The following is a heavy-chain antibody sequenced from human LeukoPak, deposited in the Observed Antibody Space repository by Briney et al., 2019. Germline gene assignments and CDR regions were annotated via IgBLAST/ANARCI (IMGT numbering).Heavy chain of an antibody. D-gene: IGHD3-22*01. V-gene: IGHV3-48*01. J-gene: IGHJ3*02. Sequence: GGSLRLSCAASGFTFSSYSMNWVRKAPGKGLEWVSYISSSSSTIYYADSVKGRFTISRDNAKNSLYLQMNSLRAEDTAVYYCAKDYYYDSSGFEFDAFDIWGQGTMVTVSS. CDR3: AKDYYYDSSGFEFDAFDI. CDR1: GFTFSSYS. CDR2: ISSSSSTI.